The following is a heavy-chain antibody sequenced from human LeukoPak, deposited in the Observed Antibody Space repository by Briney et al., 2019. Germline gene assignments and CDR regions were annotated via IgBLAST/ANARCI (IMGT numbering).Heavy chain of an antibody. CDR2: ISWNGGRT. V-gene: IGHV3-20*04. CDR1: GFTFDDFG. Sequence: GGSLRLSCAASGFTFDDFGMSWVRHVPGKGLEWVSGISWNGGRTGYADSVKGRFTISRDNAKKSLYLQMNSLRAEDTALYYCARKWLSNAFDIWGQGTMVTVSS. CDR3: ARKWLSNAFDI. D-gene: IGHD5-12*01. J-gene: IGHJ3*02.